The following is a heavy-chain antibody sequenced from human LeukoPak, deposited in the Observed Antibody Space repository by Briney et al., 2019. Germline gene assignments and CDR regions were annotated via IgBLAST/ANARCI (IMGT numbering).Heavy chain of an antibody. CDR1: GFNFSGSA. Sequence: GGSLRLSCTASGFNFSGSAMHWVRQASGKGLEWIGRIRNKANNYAKAYVASVKGRFTISRDDSKNTAYLQMNSLKIEDTAVYYCARQLGAGGSGVDYWGQGTLVTVSS. V-gene: IGHV3-73*01. J-gene: IGHJ4*02. D-gene: IGHD1-26*01. CDR3: ARQLGAGGSGVDY. CDR2: IRNKANNYAK.